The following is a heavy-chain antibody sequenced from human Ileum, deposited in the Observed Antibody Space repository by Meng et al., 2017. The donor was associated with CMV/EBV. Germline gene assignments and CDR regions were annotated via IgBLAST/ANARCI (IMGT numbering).Heavy chain of an antibody. CDR3: ARDMPAEDKWD. CDR1: GDTLTNSF. CDR2: IDPADDSF. D-gene: IGHD2-15*01. Sequence: SCKASGDTLTNSFVHWVRQAPGQGLEWISRIDPADDSFTFAQKFQGRVTMTRDTSTTTVYLELTSLTSEDTAIYYCARDMPAEDKWDWGQGTLVTVSS. V-gene: IGHV1-46*01. J-gene: IGHJ4*02.